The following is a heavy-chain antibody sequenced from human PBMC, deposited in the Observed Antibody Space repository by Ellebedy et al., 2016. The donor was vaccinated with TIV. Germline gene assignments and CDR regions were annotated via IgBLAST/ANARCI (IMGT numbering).Heavy chain of an antibody. CDR2: IYFRGNT. CDR1: GGSVVSTDNY. Sequence: GSLRLXXGIAGGSVVSTDNYWAWIRQPPGKGLQWLGSIYFRGNTHYNPSLKSRVTISVDTSKNQFSLKLNSVTAADTAVYYCASDSSSWFSWGQGTLVTVSS. D-gene: IGHD6-13*01. CDR3: ASDSSSWFS. V-gene: IGHV4-39*01. J-gene: IGHJ4*02.